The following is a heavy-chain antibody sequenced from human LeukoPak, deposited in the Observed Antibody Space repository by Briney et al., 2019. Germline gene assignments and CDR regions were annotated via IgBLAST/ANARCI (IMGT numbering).Heavy chain of an antibody. J-gene: IGHJ3*02. CDR3: AKGSAVTTRGDAFDI. CDR1: GFTFDDYA. V-gene: IGHV3-43D*03. D-gene: IGHD4-17*01. CDR2: ISWDGGST. Sequence: GGSLRLSCAASGFTFDDYAMHWVRQAPGKGLEWVSLISWDGGSTYYADSVKGRFTISRDNSKNSLYLQMNSLRAEDTALYYCAKGSAVTTRGDAFDIWGQGTMVTVSS.